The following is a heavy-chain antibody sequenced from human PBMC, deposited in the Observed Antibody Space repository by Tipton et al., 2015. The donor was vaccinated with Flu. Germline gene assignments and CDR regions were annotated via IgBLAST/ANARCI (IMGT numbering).Heavy chain of an antibody. CDR1: GYTFIDFW. CDR2: IHPRDSDS. D-gene: IGHD2-21*02. J-gene: IGHJ4*02. CDR3: VRQNCGGDCYPDY. V-gene: IGHV5-51*01. Sequence: QSGAEVKKPGESLKISCEASGYTFIDFWVGWVRRMPGKGLEWVGIIHPRDSDSRYSPAFQGQVTMSADKSISTAYLQWTSLKASDSAMYFCVRQNCGGDCYPDYWGQGTLVTVSS.